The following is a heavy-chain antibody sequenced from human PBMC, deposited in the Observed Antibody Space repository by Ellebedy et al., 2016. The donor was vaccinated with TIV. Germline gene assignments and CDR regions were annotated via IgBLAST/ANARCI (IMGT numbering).Heavy chain of an antibody. Sequence: GESLKISCSASGFTFSRFAMHWVRQAPGKGLEFVSALSSSGGTTYYADSVKGRLTISRDNTKNSLYLQMNSLRAEDTAVYYCALQEWLIQHWGQGTLVTVSS. D-gene: IGHD5-12*01. J-gene: IGHJ4*02. CDR1: GFTFSRFA. V-gene: IGHV3-64*04. CDR3: ALQEWLIQH. CDR2: LSSSGGTT.